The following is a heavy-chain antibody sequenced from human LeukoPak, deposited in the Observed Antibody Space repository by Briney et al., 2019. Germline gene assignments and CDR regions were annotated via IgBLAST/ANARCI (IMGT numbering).Heavy chain of an antibody. CDR2: ISSNGGST. J-gene: IGHJ4*02. Sequence: GGSLRFSCSASGFTFSSYAMHWVRQAPGKGLEYVSAISSNGGSTYYADSVKGRFTISRDNSKNTLYLQMSSLRAEDTAVYYCVKDTSVSLREHYFDYWGQGTLVTVSS. CDR3: VKDTSVSLREHYFDY. V-gene: IGHV3-64D*06. CDR1: GFTFSSYA. D-gene: IGHD1-26*01.